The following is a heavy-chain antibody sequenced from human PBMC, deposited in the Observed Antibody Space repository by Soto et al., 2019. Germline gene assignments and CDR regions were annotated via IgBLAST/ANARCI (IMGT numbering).Heavy chain of an antibody. CDR3: ANHLTDYDFWSGSPGGKDV. CDR1: GFTFSSYA. CDR2: ISGSGGST. J-gene: IGHJ6*02. D-gene: IGHD3-3*01. V-gene: IGHV3-23*01. Sequence: GGSLRLSCAASGFTFSSYAMSWVRQAPGKGLEWVSAISGSGGSTYYADSVKGRFTISRDNSKNTLYLQMNSLRAEDTAVYYCANHLTDYDFWSGSPGGKDVWGQGTTVTVSS.